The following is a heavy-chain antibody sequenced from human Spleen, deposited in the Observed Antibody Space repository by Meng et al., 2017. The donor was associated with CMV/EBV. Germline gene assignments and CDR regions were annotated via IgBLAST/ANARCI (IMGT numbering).Heavy chain of an antibody. D-gene: IGHD6-13*01. CDR2: INHSGST. V-gene: IGHV4-34*01. J-gene: IGHJ5*02. CDR1: GGSFTGND. CDR3: ARGLSSWYNWFDP. Sequence: QVQLQQVGAGLLKPSETLSITCAVYGGSFTGNDRGWIRQPPGKGLEWIGEINHSGSTNYNPSLKNRVTISVDTSNNQFSLKLSSVTAADTAVYYCARGLSSWYNWFDPWGQGTLVTVSS.